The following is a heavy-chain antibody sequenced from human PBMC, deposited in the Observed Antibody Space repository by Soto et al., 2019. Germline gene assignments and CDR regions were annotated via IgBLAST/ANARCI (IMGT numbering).Heavy chain of an antibody. J-gene: IGHJ3*02. D-gene: IGHD4-17*01. CDR3: ARAVNDYGPNRDAFDI. CDR2: ISHDGSNK. CDR1: GFTFSSYA. Sequence: GGSLRLSCAASGFTFSSYAMHWVRQAPGKGLEWVAVISHDGSNKYYADSVKGRFTISRDNSKNTLYLQMNSLRAEDTAVYYCARAVNDYGPNRDAFDIWGQGTMVTVSS. V-gene: IGHV3-30-3*01.